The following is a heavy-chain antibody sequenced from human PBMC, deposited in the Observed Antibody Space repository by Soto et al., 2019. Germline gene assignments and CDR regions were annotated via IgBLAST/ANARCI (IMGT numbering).Heavy chain of an antibody. CDR1: GGSFSGYY. V-gene: IGHV4-34*01. Sequence: SETLSLTCAVYGGSFSGYYWSWIRQPPGKGLEWIGEINHSGSTNYNPSLKSRVTISVDTSKNQFSLKLSSVTAADTAVYYCARPRTVRTGRSGAFDIWGQGTMVTVSS. D-gene: IGHD3-3*01. CDR3: ARPRTVRTGRSGAFDI. CDR2: INHSGST. J-gene: IGHJ3*02.